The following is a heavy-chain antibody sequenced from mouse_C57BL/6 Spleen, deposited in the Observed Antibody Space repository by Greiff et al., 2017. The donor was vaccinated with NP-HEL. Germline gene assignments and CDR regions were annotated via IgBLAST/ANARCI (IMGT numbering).Heavy chain of an antibody. CDR3: AREGQRRLFDY. Sequence: QVQLQQPGAELVRPGSSVKLSCKASGYTFTSYWMHWVKQRPIQGLEWIGNIDPSASGTHYNQKFKDKATLTVDKSSSTADMQLSSLTAEDAAVYYCAREGQRRLFDYWGQGTTLTVSS. CDR1: GYTFTSYW. V-gene: IGHV1-52*01. CDR2: IDPSASGT. D-gene: IGHD3-2*02. J-gene: IGHJ2*01.